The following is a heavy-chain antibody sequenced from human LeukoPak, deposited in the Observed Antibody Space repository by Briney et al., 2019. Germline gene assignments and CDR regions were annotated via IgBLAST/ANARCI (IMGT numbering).Heavy chain of an antibody. V-gene: IGHV3-33*06. Sequence: GGSLRLSCAASGFTFSSYGMHWVRQAPGKGLEWVAVIWYDGSNKYYADSVKGRFTISRDNSKNTLYLQMNSLRAEDTAVYYCAKDKEWLTYFDYWGQGTLVTVSS. CDR2: IWYDGSNK. J-gene: IGHJ4*02. CDR3: AKDKEWLTYFDY. D-gene: IGHD3-3*01. CDR1: GFTFSSYG.